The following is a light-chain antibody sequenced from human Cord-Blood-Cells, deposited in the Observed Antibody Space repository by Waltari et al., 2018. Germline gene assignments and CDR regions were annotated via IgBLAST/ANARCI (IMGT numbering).Light chain of an antibody. CDR2: AAS. V-gene: IGKV1-39*01. CDR1: QSISSY. J-gene: IGKJ5*01. CDR3: QHSYSTLT. Sequence: DIQMTQSPSSLSASVGDRVTITCRASQSISSYLNWYQQKPGKAPKLLIYAASSLQSGVPSRFSSSGAGTDFTLTISSLQPEDFATYYCQHSYSTLTFGQGTRLEIK.